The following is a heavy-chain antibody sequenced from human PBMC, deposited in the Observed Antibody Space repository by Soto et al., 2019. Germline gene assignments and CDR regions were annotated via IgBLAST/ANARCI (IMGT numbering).Heavy chain of an antibody. CDR3: ARVYGAFHRFDY. CDR1: GGSISSGGYY. Sequence: QVQLQESGPGLVKPSQTLSLTCTVSGGSISSGGYYWSWIRQHPGKGLEWSGYIYYSVSTYYNPSLKSRVTISVDTSKNQFSLKLSSVTAADTAVYYCARVYGAFHRFDYWGQGTLVTVSS. J-gene: IGHJ4*02. D-gene: IGHD3-10*01. CDR2: IYYSVST. V-gene: IGHV4-31*03.